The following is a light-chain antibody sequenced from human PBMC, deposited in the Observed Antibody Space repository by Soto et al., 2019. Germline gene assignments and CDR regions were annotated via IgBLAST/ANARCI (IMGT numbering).Light chain of an antibody. CDR3: SSYTSSSSWS. CDR1: SSDVGGYTY. Sequence: QSVLTQPASVSGSPGQSITISCTGTSSDVGGYTYVSWYQQYPGKAPKLMIYDVSNRPSGVSDRFSGSESGNTASLTISGLQAEDEADYYCSSYTSSSSWSFGGGTKVTVL. J-gene: IGLJ2*01. CDR2: DVS. V-gene: IGLV2-14*03.